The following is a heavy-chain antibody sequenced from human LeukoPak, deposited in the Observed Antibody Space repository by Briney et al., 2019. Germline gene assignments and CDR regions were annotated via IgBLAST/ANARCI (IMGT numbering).Heavy chain of an antibody. D-gene: IGHD5-18*01. V-gene: IGHV4-4*09. CDR2: ISPSGGA. CDR3: ARTQDIAMGYYFDL. J-gene: IGHJ4*02. CDR1: GASVSSSY. Sequence: SETLSLTCTVSGASVSSSYWSWIRQPPGKGLEWIGYISPSGGADYNPSLKSRVTTSLETSSNQFSLKLRSVTAADTAVYYCARTQDIAMGYYFDLWGQGTLVTVSS.